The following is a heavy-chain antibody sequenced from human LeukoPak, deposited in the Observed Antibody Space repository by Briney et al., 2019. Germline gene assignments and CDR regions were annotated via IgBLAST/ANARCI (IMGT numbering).Heavy chain of an antibody. J-gene: IGHJ3*01. CDR1: GFTFNNYW. CDR2: IKPGGNEK. D-gene: IGHD3-3*01. CDR3: ATLRFLGT. Sequence: GGSLRLSCAASGFTFNNYWMSWVRQGPGKGLEWVANIKPGGNEKYYVDSVKGRFTISRDNVKNSLYLQMNSLRAEDTAIYYCATLRFLGTRGQGTMVTVSP. V-gene: IGHV3-7*03.